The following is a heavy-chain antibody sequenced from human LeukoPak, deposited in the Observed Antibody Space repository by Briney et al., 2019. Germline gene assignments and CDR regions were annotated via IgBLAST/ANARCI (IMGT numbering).Heavy chain of an antibody. V-gene: IGHV4-34*01. CDR2: INHSGST. Sequence: PSETLSLTCAVYGGSFSGYYWSWIRQPPGKGLEWIGEINHSGSTNYNPSLKSRVTISVDTSKNQFSLKLSSVTAADTAVYYCAWGTGAWFGESGAFDIWGQGTMVTVSS. D-gene: IGHD3-10*01. J-gene: IGHJ3*02. CDR3: AWGTGAWFGESGAFDI. CDR1: GGSFSGYY.